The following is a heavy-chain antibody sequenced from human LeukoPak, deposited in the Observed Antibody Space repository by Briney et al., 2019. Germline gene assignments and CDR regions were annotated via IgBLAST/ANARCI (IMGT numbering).Heavy chain of an antibody. CDR3: ARGGRAYYYYYYMDV. D-gene: IGHD3-10*01. CDR2: IKQDGSEK. V-gene: IGHV3-7*01. J-gene: IGHJ6*03. CDR1: GFTFSSYA. Sequence: GGSLRLSCAASGFTFSSYAMSWVRQAPGKGLEWVANIKQDGSEKYYVDSVKGRFTISRDNAKNSLYLQMNSLRAEDTAVYYCARGGRAYYYYYYMDVWGKGTTVTVSS.